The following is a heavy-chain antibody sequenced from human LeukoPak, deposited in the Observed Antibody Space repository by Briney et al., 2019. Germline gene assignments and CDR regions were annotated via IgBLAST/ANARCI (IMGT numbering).Heavy chain of an antibody. CDR3: ARNFASDSSLIDH. D-gene: IGHD2-21*01. V-gene: IGHV7-4-1*02. Sequence: ASVKVSCKASGYTFISYAMNWVRQAPGQGLEWMGWIDTNTGNPTYVQRFTGRFVFSVDASVNTAYLQISSLKAEDTAVYYCARNFASDSSLIDHWGQGTLVTVSS. CDR2: IDTNTGNP. CDR1: GYTFISYA. J-gene: IGHJ4*02.